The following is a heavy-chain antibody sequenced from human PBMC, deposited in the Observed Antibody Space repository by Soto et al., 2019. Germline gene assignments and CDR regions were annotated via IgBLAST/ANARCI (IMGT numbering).Heavy chain of an antibody. CDR3: AKGGPVVVAAKDAFDM. J-gene: IGHJ3*02. CDR1: RFTFSNYA. D-gene: IGHD2-15*01. V-gene: IGHV3-23*01. CDR2: ISGSGDAT. Sequence: EGQLLESGGGLVQPGGSLRLSCAASRFTFSNYAMSWVRQVPEKGLEWVSTISGSGDATYYAESVKGRFTISRDNSKDTMYLQMNSLRADDTAVYYCAKGGPVVVAAKDAFDMWGRGTVVTVSS.